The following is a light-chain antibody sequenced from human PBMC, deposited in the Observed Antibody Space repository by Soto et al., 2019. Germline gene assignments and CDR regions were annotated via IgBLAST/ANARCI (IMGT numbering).Light chain of an antibody. Sequence: IQMTQSPASLSASVGDRVTITCRASQGISSNLAWYQQKPGKAPNLLIYDASTLQGGVPSRFSGSGSGTEITLTVTSLQPEDFATYFCQQYDKYSTFGHGTKVDIK. V-gene: IGKV1D-13*01. CDR2: DAS. J-gene: IGKJ1*01. CDR3: QQYDKYST. CDR1: QGISSN.